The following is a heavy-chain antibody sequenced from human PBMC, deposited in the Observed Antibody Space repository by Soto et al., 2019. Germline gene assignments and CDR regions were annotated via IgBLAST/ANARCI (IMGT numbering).Heavy chain of an antibody. D-gene: IGHD6-13*01. J-gene: IGHJ3*01. Sequence: QVQLVESGGGVVQPGRSLRLSCAASGFTFNNYGMHWVRQAQGKGLEWVATISNDGSDKYYADSVKGRLTISRDNSKNTVYLQMNSLRAENTAVYYCAKDQGIAASHGIDWGQGTMVTVSS. V-gene: IGHV3-30*18. CDR1: GFTFNNYG. CDR2: ISNDGSDK. CDR3: AKDQGIAASHGID.